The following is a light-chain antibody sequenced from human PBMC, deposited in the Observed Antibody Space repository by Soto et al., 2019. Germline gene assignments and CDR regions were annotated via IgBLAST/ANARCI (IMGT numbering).Light chain of an antibody. Sequence: EIVLTQSPGTLSLSSGERATLSCRASQSVSSSYLAWYQQKPGQAPRLLIYGASSRATGIPDRFSGSGSGTDFTLTISRLEPEDFAVYYCQQYGSSLFGQGTKVEIK. CDR2: GAS. V-gene: IGKV3-20*01. CDR1: QSVSSSY. J-gene: IGKJ1*01. CDR3: QQYGSSL.